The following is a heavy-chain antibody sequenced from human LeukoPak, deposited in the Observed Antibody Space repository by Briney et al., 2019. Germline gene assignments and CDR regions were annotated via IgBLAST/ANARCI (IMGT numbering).Heavy chain of an antibody. Sequence: PSETLSLTCTVSGASITNSLYYWGWLRQPPGKGLEWIATVYYTGSTYYNPSLKSRVTISIDTSKSHFSLKLSSVTAADMAVYYCARQDFGSGILPGYWGQGTLVTVSS. CDR1: GASITNSLYY. J-gene: IGHJ4*02. CDR2: VYYTGST. D-gene: IGHD3-10*01. CDR3: ARQDFGSGILPGY. V-gene: IGHV4-39*01.